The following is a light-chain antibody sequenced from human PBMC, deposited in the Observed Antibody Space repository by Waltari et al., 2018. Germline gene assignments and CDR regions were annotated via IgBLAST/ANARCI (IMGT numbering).Light chain of an antibody. V-gene: IGLV3-1*01. Sequence: SFELTQPSSVSVSPGQTASITCSGDHLGDRSVSWYHQKAGQSPMLVIYQDTKRPSGIPQRFFGSNSGNTATLTISGTQAMDEAVYYCQAWDSSTVLFGGGTKLTVL. CDR3: QAWDSSTVL. CDR2: QDT. J-gene: IGLJ3*02. CDR1: HLGDRS.